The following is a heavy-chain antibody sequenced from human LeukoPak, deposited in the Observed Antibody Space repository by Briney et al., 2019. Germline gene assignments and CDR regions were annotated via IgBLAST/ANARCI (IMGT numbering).Heavy chain of an antibody. CDR3: ARGGMDDYVWGSYRPPPSYYYYYMDV. Sequence: SETLSLTCTASGGSISSYYWSWIRQPPGKGLEWIGYIYYSGSTSYNPSLKSRVTISVDTSKNQFSLKLSSVTAADTAVYYCARGGMDDYVWGSYRPPPSYYYYYMDVWGKGTTVTVSS. CDR2: IYYSGST. CDR1: GGSISSYY. D-gene: IGHD3-16*02. J-gene: IGHJ6*03. V-gene: IGHV4-59*01.